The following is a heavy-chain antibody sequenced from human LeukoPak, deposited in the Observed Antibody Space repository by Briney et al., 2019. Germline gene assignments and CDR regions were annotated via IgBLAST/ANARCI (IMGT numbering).Heavy chain of an antibody. CDR1: GFTFCDYA. D-gene: IGHD3-16*02. J-gene: IGHJ5*02. Sequence: GGSLRLSCTASGFTFCDYAMIWFRQAPGKGLECVGIIRCKAYGGTTEYAASVKGRFTISRDDSKSIAYLQMNSLKTEDTDVYYCTRGMITFGGVIVKVNWFDPWGQGTLVTVSS. V-gene: IGHV3-49*03. CDR2: IRCKAYGGTT. CDR3: TRGMITFGGVIVKVNWFDP.